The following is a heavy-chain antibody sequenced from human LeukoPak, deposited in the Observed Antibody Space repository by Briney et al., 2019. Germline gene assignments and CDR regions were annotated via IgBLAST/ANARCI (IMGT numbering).Heavy chain of an antibody. J-gene: IGHJ4*02. V-gene: IGHV1-18*01. Sequence: GASVKAAWKAASYTFTSYCIRWVRQAPGQWREWVGWISAYNRNSNYAQKPQGRVTMTTDTTTTTAYMELRSLRSDDTAVYYCARDPRRGYGGSYSGVDYWGQGTLVTVSS. CDR2: ISAYNRNS. CDR3: ARDPRRGYGGSYSGVDY. CDR1: SYTFTSYC. D-gene: IGHD1-26*01.